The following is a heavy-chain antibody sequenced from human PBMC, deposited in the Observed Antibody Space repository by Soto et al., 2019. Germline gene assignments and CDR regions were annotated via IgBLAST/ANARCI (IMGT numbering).Heavy chain of an antibody. CDR1: GGSLTGYY. V-gene: IGHV4-34*01. CDR2: VKDGGST. D-gene: IGHD5-12*01. CDR3: ARGQEGIVATH. Sequence: QVQLQQWGAGLLKPSETLSLTCTVNGGSLTGYYWSWIRQPPGKGLEWMGEVKDGGSTNYSPSLRGXXSXSXXTSKNHFSLRRNSVTAADTAVYFCARGQEGIVATHWDQGALVTVSS. J-gene: IGHJ4*02.